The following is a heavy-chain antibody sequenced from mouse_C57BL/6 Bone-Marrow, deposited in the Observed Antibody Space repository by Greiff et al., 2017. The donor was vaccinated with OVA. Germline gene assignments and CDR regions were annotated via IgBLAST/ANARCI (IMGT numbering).Heavy chain of an antibody. CDR1: GYTFTSYG. CDR2: IYPRSGNT. Sequence: QVQLQQSGAELARPGASVKLSCKASGYTFTSYGISWVKQRTGQGLEWIGEIYPRSGNTYYNEKFKGKATLTADKSSSTAYMELRSLTSEDSAVYFCARSEGYYGGSYYFDYWGQGTTLTVSS. J-gene: IGHJ2*01. CDR3: ARSEGYYGGSYYFDY. V-gene: IGHV1-81*01. D-gene: IGHD1-1*01.